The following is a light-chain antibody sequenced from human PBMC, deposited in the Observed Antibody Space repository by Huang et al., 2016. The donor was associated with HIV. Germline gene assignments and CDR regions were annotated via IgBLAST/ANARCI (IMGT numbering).Light chain of an antibody. CDR3: QQYNNWPPYT. CDR2: GAS. J-gene: IGKJ2*01. Sequence: EIVMTQSPAALSVSPGERATLSCRASQTVGPNLAWYQQKPGQAPRLLIYGASIRATGIPARFSGSWSGTEFTLTISSLQSEDFAVYYCQQYNNWPPYTFGQGTKLEIK. V-gene: IGKV3-15*01. CDR1: QTVGPN.